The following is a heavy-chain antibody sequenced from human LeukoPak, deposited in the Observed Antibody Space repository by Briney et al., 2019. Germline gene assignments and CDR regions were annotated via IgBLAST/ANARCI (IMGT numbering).Heavy chain of an antibody. CDR3: ARRHSSGWFYY. Sequence: TSETLSLTCTVSGYSISNGYYWDWIRQPPGRGLEWIGNIYRSGSTSYNPSLKSRVTISVDTSMNQFSLKVNSVTAADTAVYYCARRHSSGWFYYWGQGTLATVSS. CDR1: GYSISNGYY. D-gene: IGHD6-19*01. CDR2: IYRSGST. J-gene: IGHJ4*02. V-gene: IGHV4-38-2*02.